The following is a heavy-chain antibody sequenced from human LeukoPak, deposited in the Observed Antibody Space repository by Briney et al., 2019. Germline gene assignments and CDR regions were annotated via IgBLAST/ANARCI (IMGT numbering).Heavy chain of an antibody. D-gene: IGHD5-12*01. Sequence: GGSLRLSCTSSGFTFGVYAMSGVRQAPGKGWVWGGFIRCKSYGGITEYAASVKGRFTISRNDSNSIAYLKMNSLKPEDTAVYYCTRGPPNSGYDSYYYYYMDVWGKGTTVTVSS. CDR2: IRCKSYGGIT. CDR3: TRGPPNSGYDSYYYYYMDV. CDR1: GFTFGVYA. V-gene: IGHV3-49*04. J-gene: IGHJ6*03.